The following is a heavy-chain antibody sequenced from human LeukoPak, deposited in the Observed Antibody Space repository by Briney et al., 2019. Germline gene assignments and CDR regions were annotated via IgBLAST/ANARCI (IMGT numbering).Heavy chain of an antibody. V-gene: IGHV1-8*01. CDR1: GYTFTSYD. J-gene: IGHJ3*02. D-gene: IGHD3-3*01. CDR3: ARVQTPITILGVVTDAFDI. CDR2: MNPNSGNT. Sequence: GASVTVSCKASGYTFTSYDINWVRQAPGQGREWMGWMNPNSGNTDYAQKFKGRVTMTRNTSISTDYMELSSLSSEDTAVYYCARVQTPITILGVVTDAFDIWGQGTMVTVSS.